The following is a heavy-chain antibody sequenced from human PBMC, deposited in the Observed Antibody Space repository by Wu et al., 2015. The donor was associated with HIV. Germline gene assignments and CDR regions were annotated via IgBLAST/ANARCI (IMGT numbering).Heavy chain of an antibody. CDR2: IIPIFGTA. CDR3: ARLSEVVTAIAIFDY. J-gene: IGHJ4*02. D-gene: IGHD2-21*02. V-gene: IGHV1-69*05. CDR1: GGTFSSYA. Sequence: QVQLVQSGAEVKKPGSSVKVSCKASGGTFSSYAISWVRQAPGQGLEWMGGIIPIFGTANYAQKFQGRVTITTDESTNTAYMELSSLRSEDTAVYYCARLSEVVTAIAIFDYWARERWSPSPQ.